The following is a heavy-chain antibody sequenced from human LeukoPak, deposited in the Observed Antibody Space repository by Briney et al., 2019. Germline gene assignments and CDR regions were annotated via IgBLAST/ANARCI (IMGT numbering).Heavy chain of an antibody. J-gene: IGHJ3*02. D-gene: IGHD4-17*01. CDR2: ISWNSGSI. CDR3: AKGSYGDYVRDAFDI. Sequence: GGSLRLSCAASGFTFDDYAMHWVRQAPGKGLEWVSGISWNSGSIGYADSVKGRFTISRDNAKNSLYLQMNSLRAEDMALYYCAKGSYGDYVRDAFDIWGQGTMVTVSS. V-gene: IGHV3-9*03. CDR1: GFTFDDYA.